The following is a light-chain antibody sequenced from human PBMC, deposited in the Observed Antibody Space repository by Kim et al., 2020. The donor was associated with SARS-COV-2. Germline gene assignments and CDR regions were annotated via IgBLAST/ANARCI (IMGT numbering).Light chain of an antibody. V-gene: IGKV1-9*01. J-gene: IGKJ2*01. Sequence: DIQLTQSPSFVSASVGDRVTITCRASQGISNYLAWYQLKPGKAPRLLIYSASFLQSGVPSRFSGSGSGAEFTLTISALQPEDVATYYCQHLNTYPLFGQGTKLEI. CDR2: SAS. CDR3: QHLNTYPL. CDR1: QGISNY.